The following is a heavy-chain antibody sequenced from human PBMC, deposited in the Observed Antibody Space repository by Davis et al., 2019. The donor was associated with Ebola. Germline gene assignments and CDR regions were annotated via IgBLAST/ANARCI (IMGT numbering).Heavy chain of an antibody. CDR2: INPNSGGT. CDR3: ARARGGTEYDAFDI. J-gene: IGHJ3*02. D-gene: IGHD2-8*02. V-gene: IGHV1-2*02. CDR1: GYTFTDYY. Sequence: ASVKVSCKASGYTFTDYYMHWVRQAPGQGLEWMGWINPNSGGTNYAQKFQGRVTMTRDTSISTAHMEVSRLTSDDTAVYYCARARGGTEYDAFDIWGQGTMVTVSS.